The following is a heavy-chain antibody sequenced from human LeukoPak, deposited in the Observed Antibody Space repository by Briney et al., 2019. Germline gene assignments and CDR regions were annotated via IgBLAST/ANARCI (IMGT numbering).Heavy chain of an antibody. D-gene: IGHD2-15*01. CDR3: AREYWGSSFDY. J-gene: IGHJ4*02. CDR2: IDNDVTTT. Sequence: PGGSLRLSCAASGFTFSVYGMHWVRQAPGKGLVWVSRIDNDVTTTSYADSVRGRFTISRDNAKSTLYLQMNSLRAEDTAVYYCAREYWGSSFDYWGQGTLFSVSS. V-gene: IGHV3-74*01. CDR1: GFTFSVYG.